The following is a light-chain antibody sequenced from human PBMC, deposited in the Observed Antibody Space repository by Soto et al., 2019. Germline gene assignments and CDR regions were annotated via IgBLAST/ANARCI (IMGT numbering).Light chain of an antibody. V-gene: IGLV2-11*01. J-gene: IGLJ2*01. Sequence: QSVLTQPRSVSGSPGQSVTISCTGTSDDVGAYDYVSWYQQHPGKAPKRMIYSVTKRPSGVPARFSGSKSGNTASLTISGLQAEDEADYYCCAYASSHVVFGGGTKVTVL. CDR2: SVT. CDR1: SDDVGAYDY. CDR3: CAYASSHVV.